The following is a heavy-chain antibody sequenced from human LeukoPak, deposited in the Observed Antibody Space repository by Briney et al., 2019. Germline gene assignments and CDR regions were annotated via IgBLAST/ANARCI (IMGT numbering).Heavy chain of an antibody. CDR1: GFTFSSYSMN. CDR3: ARRTIGTMFDY. J-gene: IGHJ4*02. Sequence: KSGGSLRLSCAASGFTFSSYSMNWVRQPPGKGLEWIGTVLHSGISYYNPSLKSRVSMSVDTSKNQFFVKLTSVTAADTAMYYCARRTIGTMFDYWGQGSLVTVSS. D-gene: IGHD1-1*01. V-gene: IGHV4-59*04. CDR2: VLHSGIS.